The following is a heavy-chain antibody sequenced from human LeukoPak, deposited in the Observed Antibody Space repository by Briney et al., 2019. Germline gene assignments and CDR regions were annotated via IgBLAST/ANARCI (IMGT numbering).Heavy chain of an antibody. D-gene: IGHD3-10*01. CDR2: IKQDGREK. J-gene: IGHJ4*02. CDR3: ARVKYYYGSGSDYFDY. V-gene: IGHV3-7*03. Sequence: GALRLSCAASGFTYSSYLMSWVRQAPGKGREWVANIKQDGREKYYVDSVKGRFTISRDNANNSLYLQMNSLRAGDTAVYYCARVKYYYGSGSDYFDYWGQGNLVTVSS. CDR1: GFTYSSYL.